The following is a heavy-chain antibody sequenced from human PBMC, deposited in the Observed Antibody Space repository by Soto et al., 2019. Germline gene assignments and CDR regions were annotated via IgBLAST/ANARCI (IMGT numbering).Heavy chain of an antibody. J-gene: IGHJ4*02. CDR2: INAGNGNT. Sequence: ASVKVSCKASGYTFTSYAIHWVRQAPRQRLEWMGWINAGNGNTKYSQKFQGRVTITRDTSASTAYMELSSLRSEDTAVYYCARAGITYYYDSSGYYPGYWGQGTLVTVSS. CDR3: ARAGITYYYDSSGYYPGY. D-gene: IGHD3-22*01. V-gene: IGHV1-3*01. CDR1: GYTFTSYA.